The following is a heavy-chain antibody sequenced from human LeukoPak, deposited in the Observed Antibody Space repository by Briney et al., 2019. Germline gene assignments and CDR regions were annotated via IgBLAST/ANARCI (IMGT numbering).Heavy chain of an antibody. Sequence: SETLSLTCTVSGGSISSYYWSWIRQPPGKGLEWIGYIYYSGSTNYNPPLKSRVTISVDTSKNQFSLKLSSVTAADTAVYYCARDPVMYSSGWYYFDYWGQGTLVTVSS. CDR2: IYYSGST. CDR1: GGSISSYY. V-gene: IGHV4-59*01. D-gene: IGHD6-19*01. CDR3: ARDPVMYSSGWYYFDY. J-gene: IGHJ4*02.